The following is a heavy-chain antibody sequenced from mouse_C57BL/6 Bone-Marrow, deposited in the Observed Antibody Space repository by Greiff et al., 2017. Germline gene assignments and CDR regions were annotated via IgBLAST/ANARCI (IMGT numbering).Heavy chain of an antibody. Sequence: EVQVVESGGGLVQPGGSLKLSCAASGFTFSDYYMYWVRQTPEKRLEWVAYISNGGGSTYYPDTVKGRFTISRDNAKNTLYLQMSRLKSEDTAMYYCARQLIYGSSYGFAYWGQGTLVTVSA. CDR3: ARQLIYGSSYGFAY. J-gene: IGHJ3*01. V-gene: IGHV5-12*01. CDR1: GFTFSDYY. D-gene: IGHD1-1*01. CDR2: ISNGGGST.